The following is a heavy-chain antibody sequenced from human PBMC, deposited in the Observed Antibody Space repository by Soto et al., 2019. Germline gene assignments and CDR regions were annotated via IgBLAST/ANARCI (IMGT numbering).Heavy chain of an antibody. CDR2: IWYDGSNK. CDR1: GFTFSSYG. J-gene: IGHJ4*02. Sequence: GSLRLSCAASGFTFSSYGMHWVRQAPGKGLEWVAVIWYDGSNKYYADSVKGRFSISRDNSKNTLYLQMNSLRAEDTAVYYCARDSQLEVWGSYQPLDYWGQGTLVTVSS. V-gene: IGHV3-33*01. D-gene: IGHD3-16*02. CDR3: ARDSQLEVWGSYQPLDY.